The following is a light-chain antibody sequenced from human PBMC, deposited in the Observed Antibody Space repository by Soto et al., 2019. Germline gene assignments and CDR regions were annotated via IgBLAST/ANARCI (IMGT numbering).Light chain of an antibody. V-gene: IGKV1-39*01. CDR1: QSISSY. CDR3: QQSYSTPPWT. J-gene: IGKJ1*01. CDR2: AAS. Sequence: DIQMTQSPSSLSASVGDRVTITCRASQSISSYLNWYQQKPGKAPKLLIYAASSLQSGVPSRFSGSGSGTDFTLTISSLQPEDFATYYCQQSYSTPPWTXXQGTKVEXK.